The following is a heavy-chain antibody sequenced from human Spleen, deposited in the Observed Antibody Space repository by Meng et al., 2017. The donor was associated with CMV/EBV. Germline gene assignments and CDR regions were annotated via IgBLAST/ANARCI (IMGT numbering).Heavy chain of an antibody. CDR1: LSTNGVG. CDR2: IYWDDNK. Sequence: LSTNGVGVGWIRQPPGKALEWLALIYWDDNKRYSPSLKSRLTITKDTSKNQVVLTMTNMDPVDTATYYCAHRVRYYGSGSYDWFDPWGQGTLVTVSS. J-gene: IGHJ5*02. CDR3: AHRVRYYGSGSYDWFDP. V-gene: IGHV2-5*02. D-gene: IGHD3-10*01.